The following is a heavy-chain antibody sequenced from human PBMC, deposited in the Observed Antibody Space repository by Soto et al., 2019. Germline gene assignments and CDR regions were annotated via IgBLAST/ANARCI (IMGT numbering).Heavy chain of an antibody. Sequence: SETLSLTCTVSGGSVSTGSYDWSWIRQPPGKGLEWIGKIFFTGSAHYNPSLRNRVTMSVDTSKDQFSLTLTSVTAADTAVYYCARDGHGMDVWGRGTTVTVSS. V-gene: IGHV4-61*01. J-gene: IGHJ6*02. CDR1: GGSVSTGSYD. CDR3: ARDGHGMDV. CDR2: IFFTGSA.